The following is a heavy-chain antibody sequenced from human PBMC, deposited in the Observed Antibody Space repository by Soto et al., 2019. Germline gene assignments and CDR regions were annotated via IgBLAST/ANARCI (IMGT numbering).Heavy chain of an antibody. J-gene: IGHJ4*02. D-gene: IGHD3-16*01. CDR3: AKWNGGFDY. V-gene: IGHV3-30*18. CDR1: GFTFSSYG. Sequence: QVQLVESGGGVVQPGRSLRLSCAASGFTFSSYGMHWVRQAPGRGLEWVAVISYDGSYIYYADSVKGRFTISRDNSKNTLYLQMNSLRAEDTAVYYCAKWNGGFDYWGQGTLVTVSS. CDR2: ISYDGSYI.